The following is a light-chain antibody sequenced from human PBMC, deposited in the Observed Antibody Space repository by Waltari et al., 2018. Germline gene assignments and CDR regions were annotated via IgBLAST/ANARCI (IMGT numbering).Light chain of an antibody. CDR1: TLPKNF. J-gene: IGLJ3*02. CDR3: QSADTTWV. CDR2: KDS. Sequence: SYELTQPPSVSVSPGQTARHTRSGDTLPKNFAYWYQQNPGQAPVVVIYKDSERPPGIPERFSGSSSGTTVTLTISRVQAEDEADYYCQSADTTWVFGGGTKLTVL. V-gene: IGLV3-25*03.